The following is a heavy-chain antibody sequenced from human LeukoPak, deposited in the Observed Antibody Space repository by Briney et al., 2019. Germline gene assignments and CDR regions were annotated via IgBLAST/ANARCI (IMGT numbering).Heavy chain of an antibody. D-gene: IGHD3-10*01. CDR3: ARAPIPAWFGELDYYYYMDV. CDR2: INPNSGGT. Sequence: VASVKVSCKASGYTFTSYGISWVRQAPGQGLEWMGWINPNSGGTNYAQKFQGRVTMTRDTSISTAYMELSSLRSEDMAVYYCARAPIPAWFGELDYYYYMDVWGKGTTVTVSS. V-gene: IGHV1-2*02. CDR1: GYTFTSYG. J-gene: IGHJ6*03.